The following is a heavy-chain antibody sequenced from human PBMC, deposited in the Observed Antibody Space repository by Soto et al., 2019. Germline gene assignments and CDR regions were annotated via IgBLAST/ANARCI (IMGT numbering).Heavy chain of an antibody. CDR1: GFTFSSYG. Sequence: PGGSLRLSCAASGFTFSSYGMHWVRQAPGKGLEWVAVISYDGSNKYYADSVKGRFTISRDNSKNTLYLQMNSLRAEDTAVYYCAKEMRFGEFVVDYWGQGTLVTVSS. D-gene: IGHD3-10*01. J-gene: IGHJ4*02. CDR3: AKEMRFGEFVVDY. CDR2: ISYDGSNK. V-gene: IGHV3-30*18.